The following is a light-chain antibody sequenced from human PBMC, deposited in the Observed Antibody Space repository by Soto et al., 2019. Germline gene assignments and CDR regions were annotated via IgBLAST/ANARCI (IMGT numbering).Light chain of an antibody. V-gene: IGKV3-20*01. CDR1: QSVSSSY. CDR3: QQYGLSPRT. Sequence: EIVLTQSPGTLSLSPGERATLSCRASQSVSSSYLAWYQQKPGQAPRLFIYASSIRATAIPDRFSGSGSGTDFTLTISRLEPEDFAVYSCQQYGLSPRTFGRGTKVEIK. J-gene: IGKJ1*01. CDR2: ASS.